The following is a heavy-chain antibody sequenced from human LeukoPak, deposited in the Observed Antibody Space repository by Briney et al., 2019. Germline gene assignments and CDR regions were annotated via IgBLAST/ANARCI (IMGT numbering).Heavy chain of an antibody. Sequence: GGSLRLSFAASGVTVSTNCMTWVRQAPGKGLEWGSTIYSGGTTYYADSVMGRFTISRHNSRNTLYLQMNSLRAEDTAVYYCARVDTVMAYYFDLWGQGTLVTVSS. CDR3: ARVDTVMAYYFDL. D-gene: IGHD5-18*01. V-gene: IGHV3-53*04. CDR2: IYSGGTT. J-gene: IGHJ4*02. CDR1: GVTVSTNC.